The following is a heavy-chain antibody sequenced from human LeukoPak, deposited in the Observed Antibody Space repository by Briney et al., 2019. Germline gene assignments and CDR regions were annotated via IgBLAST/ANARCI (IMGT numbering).Heavy chain of an antibody. Sequence: ASVKVSCKASGYTFTGYYMHWVRQAPGQGLEWMGWINPNSGGTNHAQKFQGWVTMTRDTSISTAYMELSRLRSDDTAVYYCARDKVGVRGATGAFDIWGQGTMVTVSS. J-gene: IGHJ3*02. CDR3: ARDKVGVRGATGAFDI. CDR2: INPNSGGT. V-gene: IGHV1-2*04. D-gene: IGHD3-10*01. CDR1: GYTFTGYY.